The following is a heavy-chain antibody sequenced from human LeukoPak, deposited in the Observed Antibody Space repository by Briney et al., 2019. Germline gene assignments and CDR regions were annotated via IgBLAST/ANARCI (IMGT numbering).Heavy chain of an antibody. CDR2: VHYSGST. CDR1: GGSIRSISYY. Sequence: PSETLSLTCTVSGGSIRSISYYWGWIRQPPGKGLEWLGSVHYSGSTYDNPSLKSRVTISVDTSKNQFSLKLISVTAADTAVYYCARRSTVAGRGRFDPWGQGTLVTVSS. D-gene: IGHD6-19*01. V-gene: IGHV4-39*01. J-gene: IGHJ5*02. CDR3: ARRSTVAGRGRFDP.